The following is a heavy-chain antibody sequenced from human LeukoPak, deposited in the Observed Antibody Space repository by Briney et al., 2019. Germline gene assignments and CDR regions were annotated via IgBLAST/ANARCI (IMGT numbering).Heavy chain of an antibody. CDR3: ARVWGYYYDSSGYSVFDY. J-gene: IGHJ4*02. D-gene: IGHD3-22*01. CDR1: GYTFTTYG. V-gene: IGHV1-18*01. Sequence: ASVKVSCRASGYTFTTYGITWVRQAPGQGLEWMGRISAYNGNTNYAQKFQGRVTMTIDTSTSTAYMELRSLKSDDTAVYYCARVWGYYYDSSGYSVFDYWGQGTLVTVSS. CDR2: ISAYNGNT.